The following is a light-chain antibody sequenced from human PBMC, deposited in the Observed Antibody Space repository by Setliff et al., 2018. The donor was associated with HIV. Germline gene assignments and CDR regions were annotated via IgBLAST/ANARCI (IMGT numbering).Light chain of an antibody. CDR1: SSNIGAGYD. V-gene: IGLV1-40*01. CDR3: QSYDSSLSGSV. Sequence: QSALTQPPSVSGAPGQRVTISCTGSSSNIGAGYDVHWYRQLPGAAPKLLIYGNNNRPSGVPGRFSGSKSGTSASLAITGLQAADEADYYCQSYDSSLSGSVFGGGTQLTVL. J-gene: IGLJ2*01. CDR2: GNN.